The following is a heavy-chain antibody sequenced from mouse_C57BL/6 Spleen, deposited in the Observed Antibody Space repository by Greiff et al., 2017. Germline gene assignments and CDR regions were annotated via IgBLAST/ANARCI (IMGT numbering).Heavy chain of an antibody. CDR1: GFSLTSYG. CDR3: AKNSAVSYWYFDV. V-gene: IGHV2-5*01. Sequence: QVQLQQSGPGLVQPSQSLSITCTVSGFSLTSYGVHWVRQSPGKGLEWLGVIWRGGSTDYNAAFMSRLSITKDNSKSQVFFKMNSLQADDTDIYYCAKNSAVSYWYFDVWGTGTTVTVSS. J-gene: IGHJ1*03. CDR2: IWRGGST. D-gene: IGHD6-1*01.